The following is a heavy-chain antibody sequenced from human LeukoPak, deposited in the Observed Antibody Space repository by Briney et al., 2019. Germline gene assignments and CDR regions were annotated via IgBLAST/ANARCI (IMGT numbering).Heavy chain of an antibody. D-gene: IGHD2-2*01. J-gene: IGHJ4*02. CDR1: GGSISSSSYY. Sequence: SETLSLTCTVSGGSISSSSYYWGWIRQPPGKGLEWIGSIYYSGSTYYNPSLKSRVTISVDTSKNQFSLKLSSATAADTAVYYCARRGGERYCSSTSCYARANHYYYWGQGTLVTVSS. CDR3: ARRGGERYCSSTSCYARANHYYY. CDR2: IYYSGST. V-gene: IGHV4-39*01.